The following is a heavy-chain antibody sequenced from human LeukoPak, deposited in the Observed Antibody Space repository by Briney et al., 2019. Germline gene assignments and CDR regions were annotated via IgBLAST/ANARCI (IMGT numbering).Heavy chain of an antibody. CDR1: GFTFSSYA. J-gene: IGHJ4*02. CDR2: ISYDGSNK. V-gene: IGHV3-30-3*01. Sequence: PGGSLRPSCAASGFTFSSYAMHWVRQAPGKGLEWVAVISYDGSNKYYADSVKGRFTISRDNSKNTLYLQMNSLRAEDTAVYYCARGGSSWLRFDYWGQGTLVTVSS. D-gene: IGHD6-13*01. CDR3: ARGGSSWLRFDY.